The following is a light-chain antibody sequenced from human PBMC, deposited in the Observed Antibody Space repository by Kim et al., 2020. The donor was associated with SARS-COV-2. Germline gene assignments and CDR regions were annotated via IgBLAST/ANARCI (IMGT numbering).Light chain of an antibody. Sequence: QSALTQPASVSGSPGQSITISCTGTSSDVGTYNFVSWYQHHPGTAPKLMIYDVSKRPSGVSNRFSGSTSGNTASLTISGLQAEDEADYYCCSYAGSSTYVFGTGTKVTVL. CDR3: CSYAGSSTYV. J-gene: IGLJ1*01. CDR2: DVS. V-gene: IGLV2-23*02. CDR1: SSDVGTYNF.